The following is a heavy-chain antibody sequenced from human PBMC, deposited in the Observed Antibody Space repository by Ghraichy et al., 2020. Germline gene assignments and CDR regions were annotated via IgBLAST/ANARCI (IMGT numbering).Heavy chain of an antibody. V-gene: IGHV3-7*01. CDR1: GFNFGDYY. CDR3: ARDQGSTSFFFDHGLDV. Sequence: GGSLRLSCAASGFNFGDYYMSWVRQAPGKGLEWVANIKGDGREKYYVGSVEGRFTISRDNAKNSLYLQMNSLRPEDAAVYYCARDQGSTSFFFDHGLDVWGEGTTVTVSS. D-gene: IGHD6-13*01. J-gene: IGHJ6*04. CDR2: IKGDGREK.